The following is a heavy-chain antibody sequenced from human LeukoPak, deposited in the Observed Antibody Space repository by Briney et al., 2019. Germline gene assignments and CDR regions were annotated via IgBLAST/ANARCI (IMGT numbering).Heavy chain of an antibody. CDR2: IYTSGST. CDR3: ARLGGSLPRYYGMDV. V-gene: IGHV4-61*02. J-gene: IGHJ6*02. CDR1: GGSISSGSYY. D-gene: IGHD1-26*01. Sequence: SQTLSLTCTVSGGSISSGSYYWSWIRQPAGKGLEWIGRIYTSGSTNYNPSLKSRVTISVDTSKNQFSLKLSSVTAADTAVYYCARLGGSLPRYYGMDVWGQGTTVTVSS.